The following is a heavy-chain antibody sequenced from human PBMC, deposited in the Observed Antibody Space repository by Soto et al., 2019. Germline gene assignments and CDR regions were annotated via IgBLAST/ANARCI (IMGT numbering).Heavy chain of an antibody. CDR1: GGSISSYY. J-gene: IGHJ6*03. V-gene: IGHV4-59*01. D-gene: IGHD6-13*01. Sequence: QVQLQESGPGLVKPSETLSLTCTVSGGSISSYYWSWIRQPPGKGLEWIGYIYCSGSTNYNPSLKSRVTISVDTSKNQFSLKLSSVTAADTAVYYCARGKKQLGYYYYYMDVWGKGTTVTVSS. CDR2: IYCSGST. CDR3: ARGKKQLGYYYYYMDV.